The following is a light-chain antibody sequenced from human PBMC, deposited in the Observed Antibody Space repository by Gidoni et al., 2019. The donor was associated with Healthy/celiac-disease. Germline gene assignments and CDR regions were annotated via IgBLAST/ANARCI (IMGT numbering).Light chain of an antibody. J-gene: IGLJ1*01. CDR2: EVR. CDR1: SRDVGGYNS. CDR3: SSYTSSSTL. Sequence: QSALTQPASVSGSPGQSITISCTGTSRDVGGYNSVSWYQQHPGKAPKLMIYEVRNRPSGVSNRFSGSKSGNTASLTISGLQAEDEADYYCSSYTSSSTLFGTGTKVTVL. V-gene: IGLV2-14*01.